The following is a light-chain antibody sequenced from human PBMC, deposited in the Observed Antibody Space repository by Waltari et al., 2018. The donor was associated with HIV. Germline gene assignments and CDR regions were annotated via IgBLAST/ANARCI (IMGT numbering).Light chain of an antibody. CDR1: TKDVGNYDY. J-gene: IGLJ3*02. V-gene: IGLV2-14*01. CDR3: ASYRTYGTLV. CDR2: DVS. Sequence: QSALTQPASVSGSPGQSVTISCPGTTKDVGNYDYVSWYQLRPGKAPKLLIYDVSNRPAGVSARFSGSKSGNTASLSISGLQPDDEADYFCASYRTYGTLVFGGGTKLTVL.